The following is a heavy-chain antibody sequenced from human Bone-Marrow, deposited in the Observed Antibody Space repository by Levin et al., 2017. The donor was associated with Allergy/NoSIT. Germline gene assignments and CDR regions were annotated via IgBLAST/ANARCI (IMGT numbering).Heavy chain of an antibody. J-gene: IGHJ4*02. CDR3: AKDWDYGYSSPAIDY. D-gene: IGHD3-10*01. CDR1: GFTFSTSG. V-gene: IGHV3-30*18. Sequence: QPGGSLRLSCAASGFTFSTSGMHWVRQAPGKGLEWVAVISFDGNKKFSVGSVQGRFTISRDNSKNTLYLQMNSLRIDDTGVYYCAKDWDYGYSSPAIDYWGRGTLVNVSS. CDR2: ISFDGNKK.